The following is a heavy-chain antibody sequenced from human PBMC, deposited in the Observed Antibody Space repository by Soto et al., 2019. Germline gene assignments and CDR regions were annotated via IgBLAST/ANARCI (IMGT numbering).Heavy chain of an antibody. Sequence: QVQLVQSGAEVKKPGSSVKVSCKASGGTFSSYTISWVRQAPGQGLEWMGRIIPILGIANYAQKFQGRVTTTADKSTSTAYMELSSLRSEDTAVYYCARELGYCSSTSCYGYYYYMDVWGKGTTVTVSS. D-gene: IGHD2-2*01. V-gene: IGHV1-69*08. J-gene: IGHJ6*03. CDR2: IIPILGIA. CDR1: GGTFSSYT. CDR3: ARELGYCSSTSCYGYYYYMDV.